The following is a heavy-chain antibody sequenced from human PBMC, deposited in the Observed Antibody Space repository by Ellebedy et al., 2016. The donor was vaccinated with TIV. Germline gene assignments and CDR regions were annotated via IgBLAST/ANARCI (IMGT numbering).Heavy chain of an antibody. CDR3: ATASTGWRYGVDV. D-gene: IGHD2-15*01. V-gene: IGHV4-61*01. CDR1: GDPVSRGFHY. Sequence: SETLSLXCAVSGDPVSRGFHYWTSIRQPPGKGLEWIGPMFYNGGNQYNPSLKSRVFMSVDTSRNQFSLKLASVTAADSAIYFCATASTGWRYGVDVWGQGTPVTVSS. J-gene: IGHJ6*02. CDR2: MFYNGGN.